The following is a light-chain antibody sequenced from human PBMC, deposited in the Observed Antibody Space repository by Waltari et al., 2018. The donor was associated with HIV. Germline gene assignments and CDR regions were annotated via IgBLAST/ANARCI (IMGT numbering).Light chain of an antibody. V-gene: IGKV4-1*01. J-gene: IGKJ4*01. Sequence: DIVMNQSPDSLTVSLGERDTIHCKSSQSVLYNSNNKNYLDWYQQKPGQPPNLLIYWASTRESGVPDRFSGSGSGTDFTLTISTLQAEDVAVYYCQQYYSSPLTFGGGTKVEIK. CDR2: WAS. CDR1: QSVLYNSNNKNY. CDR3: QQYYSSPLT.